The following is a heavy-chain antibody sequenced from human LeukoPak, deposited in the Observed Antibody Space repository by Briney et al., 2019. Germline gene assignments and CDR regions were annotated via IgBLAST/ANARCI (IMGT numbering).Heavy chain of an antibody. D-gene: IGHD1-26*01. CDR2: IIPILGIA. V-gene: IGHV1-69*02. Sequence: ASVKVSCKASGGTFSSYTISWVRQAPGQGLEWMGRIIPILGIANYAQKLQGRVTITADKSTSTAYMELSSLRSEDTAVYYCARGNSGSYHFDYWGKGTLVTVSS. J-gene: IGHJ4*02. CDR3: ARGNSGSYHFDY. CDR1: GGTFSSYT.